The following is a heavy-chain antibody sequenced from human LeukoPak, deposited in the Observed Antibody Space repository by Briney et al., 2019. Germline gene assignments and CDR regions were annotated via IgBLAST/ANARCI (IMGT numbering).Heavy chain of an antibody. CDR3: ASLEYGSGSYYRDDAFDI. CDR1: GYTFTGYY. J-gene: IGHJ3*02. CDR2: INPNSGGT. D-gene: IGHD3-10*01. V-gene: IGHV1-2*02. Sequence: GASVKVSCKASGYTFTGYYMHWVRQAPGQGLERMGWINPNSGGTNYAQKFQGRVTMTRDTSISTAYMELSRLRSDDTAVYYCASLEYGSGSYYRDDAFDIWGQGTMVTVSS.